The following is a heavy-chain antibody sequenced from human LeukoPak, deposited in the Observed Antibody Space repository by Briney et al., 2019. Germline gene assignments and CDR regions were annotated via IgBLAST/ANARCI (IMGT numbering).Heavy chain of an antibody. V-gene: IGHV4-39*07. Sequence: SETLSLTCTVSGGSISSSSYYWGWIRQPPGKGLEWIGSIYYSGSTYYNPSLKSRVTISVDTSKNQFSLKLSSVAAADTAVYYCARGAKEDYFDYWGQGTLVTVSS. J-gene: IGHJ4*02. CDR3: ARGAKEDYFDY. CDR2: IYYSGST. CDR1: GGSISSSSYY.